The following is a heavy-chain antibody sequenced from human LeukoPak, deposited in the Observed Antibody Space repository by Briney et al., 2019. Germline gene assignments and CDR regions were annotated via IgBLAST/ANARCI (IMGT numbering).Heavy chain of an antibody. CDR2: ISGSGDTT. CDR3: AKGYYYGSGS. J-gene: IGHJ4*02. V-gene: IGHV3-23*01. CDR1: GLTFSTYG. Sequence: GGTLRLSCAASGLTFSTYGMSWVRQAPGKGLDWVSAISGSGDTTYFADSVKGRFTISRDNSKNTLYLQMNSLRAEDTAVYYCAKGYYYGSGSWGQGTLVTVSS. D-gene: IGHD3-10*01.